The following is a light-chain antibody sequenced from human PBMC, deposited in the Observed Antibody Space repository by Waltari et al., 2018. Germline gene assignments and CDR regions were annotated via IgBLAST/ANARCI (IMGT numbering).Light chain of an antibody. CDR2: WAS. Sequence: DIVLTQSPDSLPVSLAARATISCKSSQSVLYSSNDMNYFSWYQQKLGQPPQLLIYWASTRASGVSDRFSGGGSGTDFTLTITSVQADDVAIYYCQQYYSTPYTFGQGTKLEIK. J-gene: IGKJ2*01. CDR3: QQYYSTPYT. V-gene: IGKV4-1*01. CDR1: QSVLYSSNDMNY.